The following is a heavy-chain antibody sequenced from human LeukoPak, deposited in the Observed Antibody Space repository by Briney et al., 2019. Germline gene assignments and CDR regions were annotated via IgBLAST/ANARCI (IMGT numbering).Heavy chain of an antibody. CDR3: ATEGPPLPGYCSGGSCYSGAFDI. Sequence: ASVKVSCKVSGYTLTELSMHWVRQAPGKGLEWMGGFDPEDGETIYAQKFQGRVTMTEDTSTDTAYMELSRLRSEDTAVYHCATEGPPLPGYCSGGSCYSGAFDIWGQGTMVTVSS. J-gene: IGHJ3*02. CDR1: GYTLTELS. D-gene: IGHD2-15*01. V-gene: IGHV1-24*01. CDR2: FDPEDGET.